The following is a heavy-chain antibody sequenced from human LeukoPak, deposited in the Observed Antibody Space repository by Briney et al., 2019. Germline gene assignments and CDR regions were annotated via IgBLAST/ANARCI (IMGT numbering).Heavy chain of an antibody. CDR3: ARGGIFDY. Sequence: PGGSLRLSCAASGFTFSSYAMHWVRQAPGKGLEWVAVISYDGNTKYYADSVKGRFAISRDNSKNTLYLQMNSLRPEDTAVYYCARGGIFDYWGQGTLVNVSS. J-gene: IGHJ4*02. CDR2: ISYDGNTK. CDR1: GFTFSSYA. V-gene: IGHV3-30*09. D-gene: IGHD3-10*01.